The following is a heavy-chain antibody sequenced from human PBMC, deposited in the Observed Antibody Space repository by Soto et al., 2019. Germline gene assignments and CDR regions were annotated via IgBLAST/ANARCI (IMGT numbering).Heavy chain of an antibody. V-gene: IGHV1-69*13. Sequence: SGKVSCQASGGTFSSYAISWVRQAPGQGLEWMGGIIPIFGTANYAQKFQGRVTITADESTSTAYMELSSLRSEDTAVYYCARSYYYDSSGYSLFDYFDYWGQGTLVTV. CDR2: IIPIFGTA. D-gene: IGHD3-22*01. CDR1: GGTFSSYA. CDR3: ARSYYYDSSGYSLFDYFDY. J-gene: IGHJ4*02.